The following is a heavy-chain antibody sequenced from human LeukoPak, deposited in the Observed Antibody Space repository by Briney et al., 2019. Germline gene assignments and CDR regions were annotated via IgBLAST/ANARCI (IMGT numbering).Heavy chain of an antibody. CDR2: IRYDGSNK. J-gene: IGHJ5*02. D-gene: IGHD6-13*01. Sequence: GGSLRLSCAASGFTFSSYGMHWVRQAPGKGLEWVAFIRYDGSNKYYADSVKGRFTISRDNSKSTLYLQMNSLRAEDTALYYCAKDTYSSSWYLNWFDPWGQGTLVTVSS. CDR1: GFTFSSYG. V-gene: IGHV3-30*02. CDR3: AKDTYSSSWYLNWFDP.